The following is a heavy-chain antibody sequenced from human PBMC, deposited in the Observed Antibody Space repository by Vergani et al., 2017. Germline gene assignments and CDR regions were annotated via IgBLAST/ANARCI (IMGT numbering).Heavy chain of an antibody. V-gene: IGHV1-69*01. CDR2: IIPIFGTA. D-gene: IGHD2-2*02. CDR1: GGTFSSYA. CDR3: ARNNFGPAAIQLRGYYFAY. Sequence: QVQLVQSGAEVKKPGSSVKVSCKASGGTFSSYAISWVRQAPGQGLEWMGGIIPIFGTANYAQTFQGRVTITADESTSTAYMELSSLRSEDTAVYYCARNNFGPAAIQLRGYYFAYWGQGTLVTVSS. J-gene: IGHJ4*02.